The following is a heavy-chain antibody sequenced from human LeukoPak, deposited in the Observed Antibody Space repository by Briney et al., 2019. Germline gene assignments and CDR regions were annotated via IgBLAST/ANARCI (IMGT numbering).Heavy chain of an antibody. CDR3: ARADTSDILTGYSDY. V-gene: IGHV3-21*01. Sequence: GGSLRLSCAASGFTFSSYSMNWVRQAPGKGLEWVSSTSSSSSYIYYADSVKGRFTISRGNAKKSLYLQMNRLRAEDTAVYFCARADTSDILTGYSDYWGQGTLVTVSS. CDR1: GFTFSSYS. J-gene: IGHJ4*02. D-gene: IGHD3-9*01. CDR2: TSSSSSYI.